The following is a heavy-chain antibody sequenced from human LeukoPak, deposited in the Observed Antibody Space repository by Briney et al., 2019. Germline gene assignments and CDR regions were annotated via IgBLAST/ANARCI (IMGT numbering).Heavy chain of an antibody. Sequence: GGSLRLSCAASEFTFSSYAMHWVRQAPGKGLEYVSAISSNGGSTYYANSVKGRFTISRDNSKNTLYLQMGSLRAEDMAVYYCARYGSEGFFDYWGQGTLVTVSS. CDR3: ARYGSEGFFDY. CDR2: ISSNGGST. J-gene: IGHJ4*02. CDR1: EFTFSSYA. D-gene: IGHD2-8*01. V-gene: IGHV3-64*01.